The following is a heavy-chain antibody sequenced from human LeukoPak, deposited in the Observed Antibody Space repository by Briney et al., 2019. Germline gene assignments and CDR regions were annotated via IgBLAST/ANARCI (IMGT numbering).Heavy chain of an antibody. J-gene: IGHJ5*02. D-gene: IGHD5-12*01. Sequence: GRSLRLSCAASGLTFSSYGMHWVRQAPGKGLEWVAVIWYDGSNEYYADSVKGRFTISRDNSKNTLYLQMNSLRADDTAVYYCAREQGGGYDAWGQGTLVTVSS. CDR1: GLTFSSYG. V-gene: IGHV3-33*01. CDR2: IWYDGSNE. CDR3: AREQGGGYDA.